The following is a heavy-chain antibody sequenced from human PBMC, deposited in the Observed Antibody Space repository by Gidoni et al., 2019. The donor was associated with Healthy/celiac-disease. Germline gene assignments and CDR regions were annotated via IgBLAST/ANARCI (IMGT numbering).Heavy chain of an antibody. J-gene: IGHJ2*01. CDR1: GFTFRSYE. V-gene: IGHV3-48*03. CDR2: ISGSSNTI. Sequence: EVQLVESGGGLVQPGGSLRLSCAASGFTFRSYEMNWVRQAPGKGLEWVSYISGSSNTIYYVDSGKGRFTISRDNAENSLYLQMNSLRAEDTAVYYCAREVWGYGDQYFDLWGRGTLVSVSS. D-gene: IGHD4-17*01. CDR3: AREVWGYGDQYFDL.